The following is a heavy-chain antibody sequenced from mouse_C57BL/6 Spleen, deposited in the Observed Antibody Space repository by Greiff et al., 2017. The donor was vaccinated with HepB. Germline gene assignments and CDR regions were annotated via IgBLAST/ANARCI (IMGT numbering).Heavy chain of an antibody. CDR2: IDPSDSYT. CDR3: AVYGSSFY. Sequence: VQLQQPGAELVMPGASVKLSCKASGYTFTSYWMHWVKQRPGQGLEWIGEIDPSDSYTNYNQKFKGKSTLTVDKSSSTAYMQLSSLTSEDSAVYYCAVYGSSFYWGQGTLVTVSA. CDR1: GYTFTSYW. V-gene: IGHV1-69*01. D-gene: IGHD1-3*01. J-gene: IGHJ3*01.